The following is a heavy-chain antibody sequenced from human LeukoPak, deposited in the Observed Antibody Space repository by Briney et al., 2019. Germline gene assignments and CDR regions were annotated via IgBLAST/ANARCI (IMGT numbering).Heavy chain of an antibody. CDR2: IYYSGST. V-gene: IGHV4-59*12. CDR3: ARNSGWYGVS. J-gene: IGHJ4*02. Sequence: SETLSLTCTVSGGSISSYYWSWIRQPPGKGLEWIGYIYYSGSTNYNPSLKSRVTISVDTSKNQFSLKLSSVTAADTAVCYCARNSGWYGVSWGQGTLVTVSS. CDR1: GGSISSYY. D-gene: IGHD6-19*01.